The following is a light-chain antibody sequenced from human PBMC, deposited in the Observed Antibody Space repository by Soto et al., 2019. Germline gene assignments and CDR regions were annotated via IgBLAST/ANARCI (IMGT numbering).Light chain of an antibody. CDR2: RDS. CDR3: AAWDDSLIGYV. J-gene: IGLJ1*01. Sequence: QSVLTQPPSVSAAPGQKVTISCSGSSSNIGGNSVSWYQQLPGTAPKLVICRDSQRPSGVPDRFSGSKSGTSASLAISGLQSEDEAEYYCAAWDDSLIGYVFGTGTKVTVL. V-gene: IGLV1-44*01. CDR1: SSNIGGNS.